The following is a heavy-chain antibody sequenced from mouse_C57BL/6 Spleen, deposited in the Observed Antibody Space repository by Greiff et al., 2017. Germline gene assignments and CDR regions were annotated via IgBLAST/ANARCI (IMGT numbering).Heavy chain of an antibody. CDR2: IRSKSNNYAT. CDR3: VREGNSNWAWFAY. D-gene: IGHD2-5*01. J-gene: IGHJ3*01. Sequence: EVQVVESGGGLVQPKGSLKLSCAASGFSFNTYAMNWVRQAPGKGLEWVARIRSKSNNYATYYADSVKDRFTISRDDSESMLYLQMNNLKTEDTAMYYCVREGNSNWAWFAYWGQGTLVTVSA. CDR1: GFSFNTYA. V-gene: IGHV10-1*01.